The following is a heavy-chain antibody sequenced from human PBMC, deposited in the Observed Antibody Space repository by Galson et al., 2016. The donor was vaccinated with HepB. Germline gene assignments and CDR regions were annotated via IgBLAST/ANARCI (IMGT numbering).Heavy chain of an antibody. D-gene: IGHD3-16*01. Sequence: SETLSLTCGVNGGSSSDDYWYWIRQPPGKAMEWIGEINHSGSTTYNPSLKSRVTMSADTSKNEVYLMLTSVTAADTAVYFCETGYGIMNHWGQGTLLTVSS. CDR1: GGSSSDDY. CDR3: ETGYGIMNH. J-gene: IGHJ4*02. V-gene: IGHV4-34*01. CDR2: INHSGST.